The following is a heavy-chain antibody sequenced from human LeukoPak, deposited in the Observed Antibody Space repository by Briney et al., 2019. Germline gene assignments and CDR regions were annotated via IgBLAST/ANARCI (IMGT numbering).Heavy chain of an antibody. CDR3: AKIPAGWFDP. CDR1: GDSITFGYY. Sequence: SETLSLTCTVSGDSITFGYYWGWIRRSPGKGLEWIAKIYHTGTANYNPSLKSRVTISVDTSKNQFSLRLNSVTAADTAVYYCAKIPAGWFDPWGQGIRVTVSS. J-gene: IGHJ5*02. D-gene: IGHD6-19*01. V-gene: IGHV4-38-2*02. CDR2: IYHTGTA.